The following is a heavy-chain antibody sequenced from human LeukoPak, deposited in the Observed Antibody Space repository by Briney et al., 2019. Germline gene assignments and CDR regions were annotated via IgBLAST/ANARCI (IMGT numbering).Heavy chain of an antibody. V-gene: IGHV4-4*07. CDR1: GGSISSYY. D-gene: IGHD3-16*02. CDR2: IYTSGST. CDR3: AGDLRLGELSLRYYFDY. J-gene: IGHJ4*02. Sequence: NPLETLSLTCTVSGGSISSYYWSWIRQPAGKGLEWIGRIYTSGSTSYNPSLKSRVTMSVDTSKNQFSLKLSSVTPADTAVYYCAGDLRLGELSLRYYFDYWGQGTLVTVSS.